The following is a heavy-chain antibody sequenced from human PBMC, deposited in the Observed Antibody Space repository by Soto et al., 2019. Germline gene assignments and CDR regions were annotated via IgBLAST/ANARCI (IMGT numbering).Heavy chain of an antibody. CDR2: IDPDDSYT. CDR1: GYSFPGYS. J-gene: IGHJ4*02. D-gene: IGHD2-21*02. Sequence: GESLKISCQASGYSFPGYSISWVRQMPGKGLGWMGRIDPDDSYTKYSPSFEGHVTISADNSITNAYLQWRSLKASDSAMYYCARHDPYCSGDCSSFDSWGQGTLVTVSS. CDR3: ARHDPYCSGDCSSFDS. V-gene: IGHV5-10-1*01.